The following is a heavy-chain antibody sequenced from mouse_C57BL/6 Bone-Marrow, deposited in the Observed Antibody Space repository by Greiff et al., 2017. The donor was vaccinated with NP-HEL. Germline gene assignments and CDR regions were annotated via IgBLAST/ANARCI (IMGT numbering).Heavy chain of an antibody. J-gene: IGHJ2*01. CDR2: ISSGSSTI. D-gene: IGHD2-2*01. CDR1: GFTFSDYG. Sequence: EVQRVESGGGLVKPGGSLKLSCAASGFTFSDYGMHWVRQAPEKGLEWVAYISSGSSTIYYVDTVKGRFTISRDNAKNTLFLQMASRRSEDTAMYYCARRWLPIFDYWGQGTTLTVSS. CDR3: ARRWLPIFDY. V-gene: IGHV5-17*01.